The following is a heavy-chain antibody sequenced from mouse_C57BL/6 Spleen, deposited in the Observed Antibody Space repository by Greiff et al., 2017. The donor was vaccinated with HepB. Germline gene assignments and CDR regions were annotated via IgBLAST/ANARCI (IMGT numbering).Heavy chain of an antibody. CDR3: ASAFITTVVATDAMDY. J-gene: IGHJ4*01. D-gene: IGHD1-1*01. V-gene: IGHV1-7*01. Sequence: VQLQQSGAELAKPGASVKLSCKASGYTFTSYWMHWVKQRPGQGLEWIGYINPSSGYTKYNQKFKDKATLTADKSSSTAYMQLSSLTYEDSAVYDCASAFITTVVATDAMDYWGQGTSVTVSS. CDR1: GYTFTSYW. CDR2: INPSSGYT.